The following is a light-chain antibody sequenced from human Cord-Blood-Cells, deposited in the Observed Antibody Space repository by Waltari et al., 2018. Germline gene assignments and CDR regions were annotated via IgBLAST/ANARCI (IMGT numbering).Light chain of an antibody. CDR1: SSDVGGYNY. Sequence: QSALTQPASVSGSPGQSITISCTGPSSDVGGYNYVPWYQQHPGKAPKLMFYDVSKRPSGVSNRFSGSKSGNTASLTISGLQAEDEADYYCSSYTSSSTWVFGGGTKLTVL. CDR3: SSYTSSSTWV. CDR2: DVS. V-gene: IGLV2-14*01. J-gene: IGLJ3*02.